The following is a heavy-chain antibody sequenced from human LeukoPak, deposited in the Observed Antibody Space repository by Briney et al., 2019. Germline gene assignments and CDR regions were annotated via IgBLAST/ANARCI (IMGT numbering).Heavy chain of an antibody. CDR2: ISYDVGKK. D-gene: IGHD3-22*01. V-gene: IGHV3-30*04. CDR3: AKDDYYDTSGYRD. J-gene: IGHJ4*02. Sequence: PGGSLRLSCAASGFTFSSYAMHWVRQVPGKGLEWVAVISYDVGKKYYADSVKGRFTISRDNSKNTLYLQMNSLRAEDTAVYYCAKDDYYDTSGYRDWGQGTLVTVSS. CDR1: GFTFSSYA.